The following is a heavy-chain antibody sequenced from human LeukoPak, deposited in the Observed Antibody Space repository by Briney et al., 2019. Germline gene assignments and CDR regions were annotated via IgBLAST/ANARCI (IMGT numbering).Heavy chain of an antibody. J-gene: IGHJ5*02. CDR3: ARSGFGSGISFDL. CDR1: GFTFSSYG. CDR2: IRYDGGNK. D-gene: IGHD3-10*01. Sequence: GGSLRLSCAASGFTFSSYGMHWVRQAPGKGLEWVAFIRYDGGNKYYADSVKGRFTISRDNSKNTLYLQMNSLRAEDTAVYYCARSGFGSGISFDLWGQGTLVTVSS. V-gene: IGHV3-30*02.